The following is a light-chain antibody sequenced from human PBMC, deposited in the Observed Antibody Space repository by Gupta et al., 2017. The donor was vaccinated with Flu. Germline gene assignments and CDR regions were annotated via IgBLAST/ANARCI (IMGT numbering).Light chain of an antibody. CDR1: QSISSY. J-gene: IGKJ1*01. V-gene: IGKV1-39*01. Sequence: DIHMTQSPSSLSASVGDRVTITCRASQSISSYLNWYQQKPGKAPKLLIYAASSLQSGVPSRFSGSGSGTDFTLTISSLQPKDFATYYCQQSDSTPWTFGQGTKVEIK. CDR3: QQSDSTPWT. CDR2: AAS.